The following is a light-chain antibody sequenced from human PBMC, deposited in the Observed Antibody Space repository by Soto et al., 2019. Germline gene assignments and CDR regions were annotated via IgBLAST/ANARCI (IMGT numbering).Light chain of an antibody. J-gene: IGKJ1*01. V-gene: IGKV3-15*01. CDR1: QSVSGN. CDR3: QQYNNWPRT. CDR2: GAS. Sequence: EIVMTQSPATLFASAGERATLSCRASQSVSGNLAWYQQKPGQAPRLRIYGASTRATGIPARFSGSGSGTQFTLTISSLQSEDFAVYYCQQYNNWPRTFGQGTKVEIK.